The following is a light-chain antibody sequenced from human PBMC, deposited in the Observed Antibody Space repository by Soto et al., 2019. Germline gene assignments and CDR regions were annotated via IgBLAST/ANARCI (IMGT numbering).Light chain of an antibody. CDR2: RDS. V-gene: IGLV3-9*01. J-gene: IGLJ2*01. CDR3: QVWDSSFIGV. Sequence: SYELTQPLSVSVALGQTARITCGGNNIGSKNVHWYQQKPGQAPVLVIYRDSNRPSGIPERFSGSNSGNTVTLTISRAQAGDEADYYCQVWDSSFIGVFGGGTKVTVL. CDR1: NIGSKN.